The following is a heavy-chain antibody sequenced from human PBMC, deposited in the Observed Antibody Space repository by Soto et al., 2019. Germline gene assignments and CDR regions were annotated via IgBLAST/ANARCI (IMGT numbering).Heavy chain of an antibody. Sequence: GGSLRLSCAASGFTFSSYAMHWFRQAPGKGLEWVAVISYDGSNKYYADSVKGRFTISRDNSKNTLYLQMNSLRAEDTAVYYCARDLTYYDILTGYYNVGYYYYGMDVWGQGTTVTVSS. CDR2: ISYDGSNK. D-gene: IGHD3-9*01. J-gene: IGHJ6*02. CDR3: ARDLTYYDILTGYYNVGYYYYGMDV. CDR1: GFTFSSYA. V-gene: IGHV3-30-3*01.